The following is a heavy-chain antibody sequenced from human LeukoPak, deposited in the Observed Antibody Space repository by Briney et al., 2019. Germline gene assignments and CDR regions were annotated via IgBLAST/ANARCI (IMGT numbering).Heavy chain of an antibody. Sequence: ASVKVSCKASGYTFTSYGISWVRQAPGQGLEWMGWISAYNGNTNYAQKLQGRVTMTTDTSTSTAYMELRSLRSDDTAVYYCARILIFWSGYPNIYYYYYMDVWGKGTTVTVSS. D-gene: IGHD3-3*01. CDR2: ISAYNGNT. J-gene: IGHJ6*03. CDR3: ARILIFWSGYPNIYYYYYMDV. CDR1: GYTFTSYG. V-gene: IGHV1-18*01.